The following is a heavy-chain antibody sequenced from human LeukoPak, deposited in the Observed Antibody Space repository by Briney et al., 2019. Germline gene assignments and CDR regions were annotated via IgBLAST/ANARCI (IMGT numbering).Heavy chain of an antibody. Sequence: PGGSLRLSCAASGFTFSSYAMSWVRQAPGKGLEWVSAISGSGGSTYYADSVKGRFTISRDNSKNTLYLQMNSLRAEDTAVYYCAKDQAYCGGDCYSACDYWGQGTLVTVSS. CDR2: ISGSGGST. D-gene: IGHD2-21*02. V-gene: IGHV3-23*01. CDR3: AKDQAYCGGDCYSACDY. CDR1: GFTFSSYA. J-gene: IGHJ4*02.